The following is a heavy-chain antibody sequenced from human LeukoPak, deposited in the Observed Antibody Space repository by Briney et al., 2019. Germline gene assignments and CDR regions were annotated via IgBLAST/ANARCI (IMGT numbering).Heavy chain of an antibody. J-gene: IGHJ6*03. CDR3: AKNRGHCVDGVCHNYYYMDV. Sequence: GGSLRLSCAASGFTFTSYAMTWVRQAPGKGLEWVSTVSGSAGRTDYADSVKGRFTISRDNIKNTLYLQMNGLRAEDTAVYYCAKNRGHCVDGVCHNYYYMDVWGKGTTVTVSS. D-gene: IGHD2-8*02. CDR1: GFTFTSYA. CDR2: VSGSAGRT. V-gene: IGHV3-23*01.